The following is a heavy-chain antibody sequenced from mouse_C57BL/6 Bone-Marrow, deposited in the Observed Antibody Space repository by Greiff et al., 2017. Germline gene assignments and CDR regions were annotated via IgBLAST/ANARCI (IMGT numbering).Heavy chain of an antibody. J-gene: IGHJ2*01. V-gene: IGHV14-4*01. Sequence: KQSGAELVRPGASVKLSCTASGFNIKDDYMHWVKQRPEQGLEWIGWIDPENGDTEYASKFQGKATITADTSSNTAYLQLSSLTSEDTAVYYCTIYYYGSSWGQGTTLTVSS. D-gene: IGHD1-1*01. CDR3: TIYYYGSS. CDR1: GFNIKDDY. CDR2: IDPENGDT.